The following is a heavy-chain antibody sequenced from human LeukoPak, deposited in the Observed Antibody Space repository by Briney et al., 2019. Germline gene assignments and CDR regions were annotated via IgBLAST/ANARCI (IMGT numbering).Heavy chain of an antibody. CDR2: IRYDGSNK. D-gene: IGHD2-15*01. V-gene: IGHV3-30*02. CDR3: ARAIVGSTPYYYYMDV. J-gene: IGHJ6*03. Sequence: GGSLRLSCAASGFTFSSYGMHWVRQAPGKGLEWVAFIRYDGSNKYYADSVKGRFTISRDNSKNTLYLQMNSLRAEDTAVYYCARAIVGSTPYYYYMDVWGKGTTVTVSS. CDR1: GFTFSSYG.